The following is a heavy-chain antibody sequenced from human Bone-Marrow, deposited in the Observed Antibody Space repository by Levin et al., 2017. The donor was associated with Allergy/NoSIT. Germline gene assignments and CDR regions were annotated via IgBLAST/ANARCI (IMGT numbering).Heavy chain of an antibody. V-gene: IGHV5-51*01. CDR3: ARQYGRRFDY. CDR1: GYIFATNW. D-gene: IGHD3-10*01. CDR2: IYPSDSDT. Sequence: GGSLRLSCKSSGYIFATNWIGWVRQMPGKGLEWMGIIYPSDSDTTYSPSFQGQVTISADKSVNTAYLQWSSLRASDTAMYYCARQYGRRFDYWGLGTLVTVSS. J-gene: IGHJ4*02.